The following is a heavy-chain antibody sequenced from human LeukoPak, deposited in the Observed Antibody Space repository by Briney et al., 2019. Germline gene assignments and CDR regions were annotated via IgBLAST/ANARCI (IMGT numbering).Heavy chain of an antibody. CDR1: GGSFIGYY. D-gene: IGHD2-15*01. Sequence: SETLSLTCSVSGGSFIGYYWSWIRQPAGKGLEWIGRIYTSGNTNYTPSLKSRVTMSVDTSKNQFSLKLSSVTAADTAVYYCARGYCSGGSCYSFDYWGQGTLVTVSS. V-gene: IGHV4-4*07. CDR3: ARGYCSGGSCYSFDY. CDR2: IYTSGNT. J-gene: IGHJ4*02.